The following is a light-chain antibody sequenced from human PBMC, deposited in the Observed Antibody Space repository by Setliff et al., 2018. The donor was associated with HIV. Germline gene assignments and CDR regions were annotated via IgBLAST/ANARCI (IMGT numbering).Light chain of an antibody. CDR3: SSYAGSNTWV. CDR1: SSDVGAYNY. J-gene: IGLJ2*01. V-gene: IGLV2-8*01. Sequence: QSALTQPPSASGSPGQSVTISCTGTSSDVGAYNYVSWYQQHSGKAPKLMIFEVSQRPSGVPARFSGSKSGNTASLTVSGLQDDDEADYYCSSYAGSNTWVFGGGTQLTVL. CDR2: EVS.